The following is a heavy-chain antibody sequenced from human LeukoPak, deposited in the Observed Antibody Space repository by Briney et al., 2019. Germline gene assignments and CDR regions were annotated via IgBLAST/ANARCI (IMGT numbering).Heavy chain of an antibody. Sequence: GGSLRLSCEASGLTFTSYVMSWVRQAPGKGPEWVSGISGSGGGTYYADFVKGRFAISRDNSKNTLYLQMNSLRAEDSAVYYCVQEGPRGLAFDVWGQGTKVTVSS. CDR3: VQEGPRGLAFDV. CDR2: ISGSGGGT. V-gene: IGHV3-23*01. J-gene: IGHJ3*01. CDR1: GLTFTSYV.